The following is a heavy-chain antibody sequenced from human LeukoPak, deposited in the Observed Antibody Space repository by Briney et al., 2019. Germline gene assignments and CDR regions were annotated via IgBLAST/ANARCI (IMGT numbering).Heavy chain of an antibody. J-gene: IGHJ4*02. CDR1: GYTFTAFY. V-gene: IGHV1-2*02. CDR3: ARVSDIVVVPAAIYFDY. Sequence: ASVKVSCKASGYTFTAFYMHWVRQAPGQGPEWMGWINPNSGGTKYAQKFQGRVTITRDKSITTAYMELGSLRSDDTAVYYCARVSDIVVVPAAIYFDYWGQGALVTVSS. D-gene: IGHD2-2*01. CDR2: INPNSGGT.